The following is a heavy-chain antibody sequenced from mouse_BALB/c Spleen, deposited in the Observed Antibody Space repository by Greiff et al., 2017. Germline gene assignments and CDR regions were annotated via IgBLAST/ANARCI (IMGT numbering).Heavy chain of an antibody. CDR3: AKDDDGYYFDY. Sequence: VQLQQSGAELVRPGSSVKISCKASGYAFSSYWMNWVKQRPGQGLEWIGQIYPGDGDTNYNGKFKGKATLTADKSSSTAYMQLSSLTSEDSAVYFCAKDDDGYYFDYWGQGTTLTVSS. CDR1: GYAFSSYW. D-gene: IGHD2-12*01. CDR2: IYPGDGDT. V-gene: IGHV1-80*01. J-gene: IGHJ2*01.